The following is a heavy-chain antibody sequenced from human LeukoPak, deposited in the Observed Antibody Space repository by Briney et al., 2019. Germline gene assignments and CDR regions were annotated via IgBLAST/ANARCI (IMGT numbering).Heavy chain of an antibody. Sequence: GGSLRLSCAASGFTFSSYAMSWVRQAPGKGLEWVSAISGSGGSAYYADSVKGRFTISRDNSKNTLYLQMNSLRAEDTAVYYCAKDRGSGSQGWFDPWGQGTLVTVSS. J-gene: IGHJ5*02. CDR2: ISGSGGSA. CDR3: AKDRGSGSQGWFDP. CDR1: GFTFSSYA. V-gene: IGHV3-23*01. D-gene: IGHD1-26*01.